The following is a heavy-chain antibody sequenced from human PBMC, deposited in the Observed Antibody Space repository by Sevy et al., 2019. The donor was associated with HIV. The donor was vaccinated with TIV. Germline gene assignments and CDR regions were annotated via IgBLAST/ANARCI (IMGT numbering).Heavy chain of an antibody. Sequence: GGSLRLSCAASGFTFSTYTMNWVRQAPGKGLEWVSSISSSSSYIYYADSVKGRFTISRDNAKNSLYLQMNSLRVEDTAVYYCARAGYYCSTTSCYIDYWCQGTLVTVSS. CDR2: ISSSSSYI. V-gene: IGHV3-21*01. CDR1: GFTFSTYT. D-gene: IGHD2-2*02. J-gene: IGHJ4*02. CDR3: ARAGYYCSTTSCYIDY.